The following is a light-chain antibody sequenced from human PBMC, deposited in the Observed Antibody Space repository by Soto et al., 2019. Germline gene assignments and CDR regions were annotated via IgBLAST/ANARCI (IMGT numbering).Light chain of an antibody. V-gene: IGLV2-11*01. J-gene: IGLJ3*02. CDR3: FSYAGSYTNWV. CDR1: SSDVGGYNY. Sequence: QSALTQPRSVSGSPGQSVTISCTGTSSDVGGYNYVSWYQQHPGKAPKLMIYDVSKRPSGVPDRFSGSKSGNTASLTISGLQAEDEADYYCFSYAGSYTNWVFGGGTKLTVL. CDR2: DVS.